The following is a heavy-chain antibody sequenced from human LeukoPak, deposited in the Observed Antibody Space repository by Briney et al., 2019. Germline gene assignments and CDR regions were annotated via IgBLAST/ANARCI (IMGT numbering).Heavy chain of an antibody. J-gene: IGHJ4*02. CDR2: MNPNSGNT. V-gene: IGHV1-8*01. CDR3: ATEKRRGIAVADRPRTEFDY. CDR1: GYTFTSYD. Sequence: ASVKVSCKASGYTFTSYDINWVRQATGQGLEWMGWMNPNSGNTGYAQKFQGRVTMTRNTSISTAYMELSSLRSEDTAVYYCATEKRRGIAVADRPRTEFDYWGQRTLVTVSS. D-gene: IGHD6-19*01.